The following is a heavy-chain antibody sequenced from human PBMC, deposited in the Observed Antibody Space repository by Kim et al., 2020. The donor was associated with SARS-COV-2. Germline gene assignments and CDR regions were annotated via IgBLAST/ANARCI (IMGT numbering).Heavy chain of an antibody. V-gene: IGHV4-34*01. J-gene: IGHJ4*02. CDR2: INHSGST. CDR3: ARGVTIWTYRILHYFDY. Sequence: SETLSLTCAVYGGSFSGYYWSWIRQPPGKGLEWIGEINHSGSTNYNPSLKIRVTISVDTSKNQFSLKLSSVTAADTAVYYCARGVTIWTYRILHYFDYWGQGTLVTVSS. D-gene: IGHD3-3*01. CDR1: GGSFSGYY.